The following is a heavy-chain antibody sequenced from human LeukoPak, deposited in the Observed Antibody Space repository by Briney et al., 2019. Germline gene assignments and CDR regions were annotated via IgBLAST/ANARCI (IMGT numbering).Heavy chain of an antibody. CDR3: ASGDYGDPPLNY. CDR1: GYTFTGYF. D-gene: IGHD4/OR15-4a*01. CDR2: INPNTGGT. J-gene: IGHJ4*02. Sequence: ASVKVSCKASGYTFTGYFVHWVRQAPGQGLQWMGWINPNTGGTNYAQRFQGRVTVTRDTSISTAYMELSRLRSDDTAVYYCASGDYGDPPLNYWGQGTLVTVSS. V-gene: IGHV1-2*02.